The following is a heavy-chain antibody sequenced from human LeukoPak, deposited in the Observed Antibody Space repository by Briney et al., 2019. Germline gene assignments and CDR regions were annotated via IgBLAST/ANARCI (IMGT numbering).Heavy chain of an antibody. CDR2: ISAYNGNT. CDR3: ARGLPSYYYDSSGWSY. D-gene: IGHD3-22*01. Sequence: ASVKVSCKAPGYTFTSYGISWVRQAPGQGLEWMGWISAYNGNTNYAQRLQGRVTMTRNTSISTAYMELSSLRSEDTAVYYCARGLPSYYYDSSGWSYWGQGTLVTVSS. J-gene: IGHJ4*02. V-gene: IGHV1-18*01. CDR1: GYTFTSYG.